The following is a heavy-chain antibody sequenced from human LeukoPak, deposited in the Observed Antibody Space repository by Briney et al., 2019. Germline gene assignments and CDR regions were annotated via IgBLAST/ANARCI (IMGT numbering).Heavy chain of an antibody. Sequence: GGSLRLSCAASGFTVSSNYMSWVRQAPGKGLEWVSVIYSGGSTYYADSVKGRFTISRDNSKNTLYLQMNSLRAEDTAVYYCARAGGGYDLYYYYGMDAWGKGTTVTVSS. D-gene: IGHD5-12*01. CDR3: ARAGGGYDLYYYYGMDA. CDR2: IYSGGST. V-gene: IGHV3-53*01. CDR1: GFTVSSNY. J-gene: IGHJ6*04.